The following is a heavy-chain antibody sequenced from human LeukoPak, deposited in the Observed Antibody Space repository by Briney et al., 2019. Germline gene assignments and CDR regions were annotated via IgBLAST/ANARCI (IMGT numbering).Heavy chain of an antibody. D-gene: IGHD3-22*01. Sequence: PGGSLRLSCAASGFTFSSYEMNWVRQAPGKGLEWVSYISSSGSTIYYADSVKGRFTISRDNAKNSLYLQMNSLRAEDTAVYYCARDRRSWYYSDRRAFDIWGQGTMVTVSS. CDR1: GFTFSSYE. CDR2: ISSSGSTI. J-gene: IGHJ3*02. CDR3: ARDRRSWYYSDRRAFDI. V-gene: IGHV3-48*03.